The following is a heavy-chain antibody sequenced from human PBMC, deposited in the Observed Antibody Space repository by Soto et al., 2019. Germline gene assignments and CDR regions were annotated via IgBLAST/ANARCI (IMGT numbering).Heavy chain of an antibody. CDR2: ITPIFGTA. V-gene: IGHV1-69*01. CDR3: ARGGSSSWYLDY. D-gene: IGHD6-13*01. J-gene: IGHJ4*02. Sequence: QVQLVQSGAEVKKPGSSVKVSCKASGGTFSSYAISWVRQAPGQGLEWMGGITPIFGTANYAQKCQGRVTITADETTSKAYMELSSLISEDTAVYYCARGGSSSWYLDYWCQGTLVTVSS. CDR1: GGTFSSYA.